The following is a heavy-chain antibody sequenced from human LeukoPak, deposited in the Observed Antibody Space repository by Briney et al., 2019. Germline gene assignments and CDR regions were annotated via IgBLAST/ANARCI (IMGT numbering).Heavy chain of an antibody. J-gene: IGHJ6*02. D-gene: IGHD2/OR15-2a*01. CDR2: ISAYNGNT. CDR3: ARRVSNHMATYYYYGMDV. CDR1: GYTFTSYG. V-gene: IGHV1-18*01. Sequence: GASVKVSCKASGYTFTSYGTSWVRQAPGQGLEWMGWISAYNGNTNYAQKLQGRVTMTTDTSTSTAYMELRSLRSDDTAVYYCARRVSNHMATYYYYGMDVWGQGTTVTVSS.